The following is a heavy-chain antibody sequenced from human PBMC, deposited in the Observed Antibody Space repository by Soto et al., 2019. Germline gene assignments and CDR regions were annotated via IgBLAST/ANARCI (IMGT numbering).Heavy chain of an antibody. J-gene: IGHJ4*02. Sequence: SATXSLTWTVCVVSIMTYYWILMRQPPGKGLEWIGYIYYSWSTKYNPSLKSRVTISADTSKSQSSLTVTSVTAADTAVYYCARGGSGWKEDSFESWGQGTLV. V-gene: IGHV4-59*01. CDR1: VVSIMTYY. CDR3: ARGGSGWKEDSFES. CDR2: IYYSWST. D-gene: IGHD6-19*01.